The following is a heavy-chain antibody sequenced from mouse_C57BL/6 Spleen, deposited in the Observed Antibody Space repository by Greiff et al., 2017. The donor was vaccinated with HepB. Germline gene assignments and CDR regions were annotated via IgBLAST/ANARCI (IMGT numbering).Heavy chain of an antibody. CDR3: ATYYGSSPSGY. V-gene: IGHV1-81*01. J-gene: IGHJ4*01. CDR2: IYPRSGNT. CDR1: GYTFTSYG. Sequence: VHLVESGAELARPGASVKLSCKASGYTFTSYGISWVKQRTGQGLEWIGEIYPRSGNTYYNEKFKGKATLTADKSSSTAYMELRSLTSEDSAVYFCATYYGSSPSGYWGQGTSVTVSS. D-gene: IGHD1-1*01.